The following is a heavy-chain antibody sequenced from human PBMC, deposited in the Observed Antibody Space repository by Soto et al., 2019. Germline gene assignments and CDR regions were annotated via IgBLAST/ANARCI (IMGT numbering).Heavy chain of an antibody. CDR1: GGSISSYY. Sequence: SETLSLTCTVSGGSISSYYWSWIRQPPGKGLEWIGYIYYSGSTNYNPSLKSRVTISVDTSKNQFSLKLSSVTAADAAVYYCASYSSGYFHIDYWGQVTLVTVSS. CDR2: IYYSGST. D-gene: IGHD3-22*01. CDR3: ASYSSGYFHIDY. V-gene: IGHV4-59*01. J-gene: IGHJ4*02.